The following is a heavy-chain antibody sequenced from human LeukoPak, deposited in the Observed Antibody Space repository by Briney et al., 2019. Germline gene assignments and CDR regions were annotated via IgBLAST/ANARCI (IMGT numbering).Heavy chain of an antibody. D-gene: IGHD6-19*01. CDR3: ARDRYSSGWLAGGGAFDI. CDR1: VYSFTIYY. Sequence: ASVTVSLTCSVYSFTIYYMHWVWQAPAQGREGMGIINISGGSTSYAQNFQGRVTMTRNTSTSTVYMELSSLRSEDTAVYYCARDRYSSGWLAGGGAFDIWGQGTMVTVSS. CDR2: INISGGST. V-gene: IGHV1-46*01. J-gene: IGHJ3*02.